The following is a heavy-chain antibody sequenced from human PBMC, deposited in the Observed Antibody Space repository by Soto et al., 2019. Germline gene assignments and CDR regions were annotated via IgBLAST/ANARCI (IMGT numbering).Heavy chain of an antibody. J-gene: IGHJ5*02. D-gene: IGHD4-17*01. Sequence: QVQLVESGGGAVQPGRSLRLSCAASGFTFDSHGMHWVRQAPGKGLEWVAVISSDGNNKYYADSVKGRFTISRDNFNNILYLQMSSLRGEDTAVYYCAKDLLPNTVTTCGSWGQGTLVTVSS. CDR2: ISSDGNNK. CDR1: GFTFDSHG. CDR3: AKDLLPNTVTTCGS. V-gene: IGHV3-30*18.